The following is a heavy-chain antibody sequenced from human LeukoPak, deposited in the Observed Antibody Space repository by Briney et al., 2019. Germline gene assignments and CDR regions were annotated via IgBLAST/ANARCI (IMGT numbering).Heavy chain of an antibody. CDR2: ISSSSSYI. V-gene: IGHV3-21*01. CDR3: ATSLPLTMIVFEPHDY. D-gene: IGHD3-22*01. CDR1: GFTFSSYS. Sequence: GGSLRLSCAASGFTFSSYSMNWVRQAPGKGLEWVSSISSSSSYIYYADSVKGRFTISRDNAKNSLYLQMNSLRAEDTAVYYCATSLPLTMIVFEPHDYWGQGTLVTVSS. J-gene: IGHJ4*02.